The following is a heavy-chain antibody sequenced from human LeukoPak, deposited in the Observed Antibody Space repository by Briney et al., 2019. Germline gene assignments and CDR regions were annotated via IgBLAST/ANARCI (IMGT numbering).Heavy chain of an antibody. CDR3: ALYDILTGYYTPFDY. Sequence: LSLTCTVSGGSISSYYWSWFRQAPGKGLEWVGFIRSKAHGGTTEYAASVKGRFTISRDDSKSIAYLQMSSLKTEDTAVYYCALYDILTGYYTPFDYWGQGTLVTVSS. V-gene: IGHV3-49*03. D-gene: IGHD3-9*01. CDR1: GGSISSYY. CDR2: IRSKAHGGTT. J-gene: IGHJ4*02.